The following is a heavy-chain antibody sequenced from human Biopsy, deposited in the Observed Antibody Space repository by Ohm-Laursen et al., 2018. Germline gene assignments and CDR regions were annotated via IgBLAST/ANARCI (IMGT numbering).Heavy chain of an antibody. V-gene: IGHV1-46*01. CDR2: IAPRGSDA. CDR1: GYMFLRYY. Sequence: GSSVNVSCKASGYMFLRYYIHWVRQAPGKGLEWMGIIAPRGSDATYAPKFQSRLIMTTDTSTATVYMQLGNLTSEDTSVYFCARDRIELEATPTNADYYYFGMDVWGQGTTVTVS. CDR3: ARDRIELEATPTNADYYYFGMDV. J-gene: IGHJ6*02. D-gene: IGHD1-26*01.